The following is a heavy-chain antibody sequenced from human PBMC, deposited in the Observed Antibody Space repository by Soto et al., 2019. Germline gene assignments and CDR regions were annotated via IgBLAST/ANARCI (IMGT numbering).Heavy chain of an antibody. CDR3: ARGKTSRLYCSSTSCYGYYYYMDV. Sequence: SETLSLTCAVYGGSFSGYYWSWIRQPPGKGLEWIGEINHSGSTNYNPSLKSRVTISVDTSKNQFSLKLSSVTAADTAVYYCARGKTSRLYCSSTSCYGYYYYMDVWGKGTTVTVSS. D-gene: IGHD2-2*01. CDR2: INHSGST. CDR1: GGSFSGYY. V-gene: IGHV4-34*01. J-gene: IGHJ6*03.